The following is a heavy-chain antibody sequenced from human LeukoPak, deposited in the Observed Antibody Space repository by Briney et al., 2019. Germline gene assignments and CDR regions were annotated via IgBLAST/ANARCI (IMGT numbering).Heavy chain of an antibody. Sequence: PGGSLRLSCAASGFTFSSYAMSWVRQAPGKGLEWVSAISGSGGSTYYADSVKGRFTISRDNSKNTLYLQMNSLRAEDTAVYYCAKDRGGYCSSTSCYLRYFDYWGQGTLVTVSS. CDR3: AKDRGGYCSSTSCYLRYFDY. CDR1: GFTFSSYA. J-gene: IGHJ4*02. V-gene: IGHV3-23*01. D-gene: IGHD2-2*01. CDR2: ISGSGGST.